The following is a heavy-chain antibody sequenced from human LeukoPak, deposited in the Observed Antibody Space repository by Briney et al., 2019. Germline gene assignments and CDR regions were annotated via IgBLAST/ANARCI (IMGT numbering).Heavy chain of an antibody. CDR3: ARASINMVRGVIIDGDY. D-gene: IGHD3-10*01. CDR2: INPNSGGT. Sequence: ASVKVSCKASGYTFTGYYMHWVRQAPGQGLEWMGRINPNSGGTNYAQKFQGRVTMTRDTSISTAYMELSRLRSDDTAVYYCARASINMVRGVIIDGDYWGQGTLVTVSS. CDR1: GYTFTGYY. J-gene: IGHJ4*02. V-gene: IGHV1-2*06.